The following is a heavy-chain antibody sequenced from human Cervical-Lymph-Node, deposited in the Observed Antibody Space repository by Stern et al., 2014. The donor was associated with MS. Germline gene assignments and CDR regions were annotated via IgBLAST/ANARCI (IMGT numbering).Heavy chain of an antibody. CDR2: INHSEGAT. CDR3: AREGADNDAFDV. D-gene: IGHD1-26*01. Sequence: QVQLLQPGAEVKKPGASVTVSCRTSGYTFIDYYIHWARQAPGQGLERMGIINHSEGATTYAQKCQGRVTMTRDTSTNTAYMQLGSLTSEDTAVFFCAREGADNDAFDVWGQGTMVTVSS. J-gene: IGHJ3*01. V-gene: IGHV1-46*03. CDR1: GYTFIDYY.